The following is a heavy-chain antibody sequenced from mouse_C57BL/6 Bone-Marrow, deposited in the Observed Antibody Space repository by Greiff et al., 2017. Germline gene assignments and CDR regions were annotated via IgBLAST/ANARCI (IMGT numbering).Heavy chain of an antibody. D-gene: IGHD1-1*01. J-gene: IGHJ2*01. CDR3: AREGGSSYYYFDY. V-gene: IGHV1-85*01. Sequence: QVQLQQSGPELVKPGASVKLSCKASGYTFTSYDINWVKQRPGQGLEWIGWIYPRDGSTKYNEKFKGKATLTVDTSSSTAYMELHSLASEDSAVYFCAREGGSSYYYFDYWGQGTTLTVSS. CDR1: GYTFTSYD. CDR2: IYPRDGST.